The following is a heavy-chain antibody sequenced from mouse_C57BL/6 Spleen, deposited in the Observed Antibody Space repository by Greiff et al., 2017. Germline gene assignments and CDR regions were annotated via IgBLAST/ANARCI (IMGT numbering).Heavy chain of an antibody. CDR3: ASYYSNYYAMDY. V-gene: IGHV1-82*01. Sequence: VQLQQSGPELVKPGASVKISCKASGYAFSSSWMNWVKQRPGKGLEWIGRIYPGDGDTNYNGKFKGKATLTADKYSSTAYMQLSSLTSEDSAVYFCASYYSNYYAMDYWGQGTSVTVSS. CDR2: IYPGDGDT. CDR1: GYAFSSSW. J-gene: IGHJ4*01. D-gene: IGHD2-5*01.